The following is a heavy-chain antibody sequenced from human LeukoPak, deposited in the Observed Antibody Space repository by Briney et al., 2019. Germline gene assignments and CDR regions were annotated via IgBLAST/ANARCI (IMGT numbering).Heavy chain of an antibody. CDR3: AKFSGSYYYYYAMDV. Sequence: GGSLRLSCAAPGFTFSSYAMTWVRQAPGKGLEWVSAISGSGDSAYYADSVKGRFTISRDNSKNTLYLQMDGLGAENTAVYYCAKFSGSYYYYYAMDVWGQGTTVTVSS. D-gene: IGHD1-26*01. V-gene: IGHV3-23*01. CDR2: ISGSGDSA. J-gene: IGHJ6*02. CDR1: GFTFSSYA.